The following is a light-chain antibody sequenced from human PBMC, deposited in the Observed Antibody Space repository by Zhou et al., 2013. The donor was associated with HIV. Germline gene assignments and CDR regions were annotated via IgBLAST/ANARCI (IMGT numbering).Light chain of an antibody. CDR1: QSLLHSNGYNY. CDR2: LGS. V-gene: IGKV2-28*01. J-gene: IGKJ1*01. CDR3: MQALQMPRT. Sequence: DIVMTQSPLSLAVTPGEPASISCRSSQSLLHSNGYNYLDWYLQKPGQSPQLLIYLGSNRASGIPDRFSGSGSGTDFTLKISKVEAEDVGVYYCMQALQMPRTFGQGTKLEIK.